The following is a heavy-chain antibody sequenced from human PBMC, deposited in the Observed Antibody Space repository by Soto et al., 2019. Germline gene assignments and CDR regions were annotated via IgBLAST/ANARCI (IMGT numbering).Heavy chain of an antibody. V-gene: IGHV4-59*01. Sequence: SETLSLTCTVSGGSISSYYWSWIRQPPGKGLEWIGYIYYSGSTNYNPSLKSRVTISVDTSKNQFSLKLSSVTAADTAVYYCARVMDYYDSFDYWGQGTLVTVSS. D-gene: IGHD3-22*01. CDR3: ARVMDYYDSFDY. CDR1: GGSISSYY. CDR2: IYYSGST. J-gene: IGHJ4*02.